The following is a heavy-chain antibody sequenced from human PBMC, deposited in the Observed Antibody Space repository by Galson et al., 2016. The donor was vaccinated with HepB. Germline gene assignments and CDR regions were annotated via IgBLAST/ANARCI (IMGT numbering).Heavy chain of an antibody. CDR1: GFTFDDYA. J-gene: IGHJ3*02. Sequence: SLRLSCAASGFTFDDYAMHWVRQAPGKGLEWVSGTSWNSGSIGYADSVKGRFTISRDNDKNSLRLQMNILRAEDTALYYCARGRGSNWRDAFDIWGQGTMVTVSS. V-gene: IGHV3-9*01. CDR2: TSWNSGSI. CDR3: ARGRGSNWRDAFDI. D-gene: IGHD6-13*01.